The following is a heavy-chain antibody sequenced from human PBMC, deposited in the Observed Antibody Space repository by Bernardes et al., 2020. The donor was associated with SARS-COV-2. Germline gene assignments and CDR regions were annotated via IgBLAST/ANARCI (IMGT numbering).Heavy chain of an antibody. CDR2: INGDGSSI. Sequence: GRSLRSSCAASGFTFRSSWMHWVRLGPGKGPVWVSRINGDGSSINYADSVKGRFTISRDNARNTLYLEMNSLRAEDTAVYYCARGSGNYYFDYWGQGTLVTVSS. D-gene: IGHD1-26*01. CDR1: GFTFRSSW. CDR3: ARGSGNYYFDY. J-gene: IGHJ4*02. V-gene: IGHV3-74*01.